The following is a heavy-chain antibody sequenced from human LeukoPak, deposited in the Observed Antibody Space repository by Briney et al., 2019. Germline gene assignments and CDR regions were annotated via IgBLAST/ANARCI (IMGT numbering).Heavy chain of an antibody. V-gene: IGHV1-2*02. CDR1: GYTFTGYY. Sequence: GASVKVSCKASGYTFTGYYMHWVRQAPGQGLEWMGWINPNSGGTNYAQKFQGRVTMTRDTSISTAYMELSRLRSDDTAVYYCARYPVRDGGNSAHDDYWGQGTLVTVSS. CDR2: INPNSGGT. D-gene: IGHD4-23*01. CDR3: ARYPVRDGGNSAHDDY. J-gene: IGHJ4*02.